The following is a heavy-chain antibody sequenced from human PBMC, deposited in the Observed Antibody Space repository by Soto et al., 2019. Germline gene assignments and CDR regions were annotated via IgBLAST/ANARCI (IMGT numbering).Heavy chain of an antibody. J-gene: IGHJ4*02. D-gene: IGHD3-22*01. CDR2: ISYDGSNK. Sequence: SLRLSCTASGFTFTGYAMHWVRQAPGKGLEWVAVISYDGSNKYYADSVKGRFTISRDNPKNTLYLQMNSLRTEDTAVYYCVRNLYESSGYYFDYWGQGTPVTVSS. CDR3: VRNLYESSGYYFDY. CDR1: GFTFTGYA. V-gene: IGHV3-30-3*01.